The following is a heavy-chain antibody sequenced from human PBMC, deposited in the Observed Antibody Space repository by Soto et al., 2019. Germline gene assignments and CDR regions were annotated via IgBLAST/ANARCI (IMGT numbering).Heavy chain of an antibody. Sequence: GESLKISCKGSGYSFTSYWISWVRQMPGKGLEWMGRIDPSDSYTNYSPSFQGHVTISADQSISTAYLQWSSLKASDTAMYYCARQGSSGWYGFYYYGMDVWGQGTTVTVSS. V-gene: IGHV5-10-1*01. D-gene: IGHD6-13*01. CDR3: ARQGSSGWYGFYYYGMDV. CDR1: GYSFTSYW. CDR2: IDPSDSYT. J-gene: IGHJ6*02.